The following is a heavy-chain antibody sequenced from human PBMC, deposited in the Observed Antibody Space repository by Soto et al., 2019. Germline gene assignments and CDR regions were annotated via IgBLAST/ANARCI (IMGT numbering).Heavy chain of an antibody. D-gene: IGHD6-19*01. CDR2: INSDGSST. Sequence: GGSLRLSCAASGFTFSSYWMHWVRQAPGKGLVWVSRINSDGSSTSYADSVKGRFTIYRDNAKNTLYMQMNSLRAEDTAVYYCARDVLEQWLVPHNWFDPWGQGTLVTVSS. CDR3: ARDVLEQWLVPHNWFDP. J-gene: IGHJ5*02. V-gene: IGHV3-74*01. CDR1: GFTFSSYW.